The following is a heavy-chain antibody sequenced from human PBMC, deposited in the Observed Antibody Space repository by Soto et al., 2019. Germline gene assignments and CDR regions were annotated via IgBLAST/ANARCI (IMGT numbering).Heavy chain of an antibody. J-gene: IGHJ4*02. D-gene: IGHD1-1*01. CDR2: VSSDGNKK. CDR1: GFSFSAYT. V-gene: IGHV3-30-3*01. Sequence: GGSLRLSCAASGFSFSAYTMHWVRQAPGKGLEWVSVVSSDGNKKYFADSLKGRFTISRDNSKNALYLQMSSLRAEDTAVYYCARHKVRTPESLDYWGQG. CDR3: ARHKVRTPESLDY.